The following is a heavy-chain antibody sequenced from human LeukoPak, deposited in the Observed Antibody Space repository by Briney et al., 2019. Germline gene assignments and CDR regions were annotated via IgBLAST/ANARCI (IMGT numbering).Heavy chain of an antibody. V-gene: IGHV3-23*01. CDR3: AKDCTAMVMGDAFDI. J-gene: IGHJ3*02. CDR2: ISGSGGST. CDR1: GFTFSSYA. D-gene: IGHD5-18*01. Sequence: GGSLRLSCAASGFTFSSYAMSWVRQAPGKGLEWVSAISGSGGSTYYADSLKGRFTISRDNSKNTLYLQMNSLRAEDTAVYYCAKDCTAMVMGDAFDIWGQGTMVTVSS.